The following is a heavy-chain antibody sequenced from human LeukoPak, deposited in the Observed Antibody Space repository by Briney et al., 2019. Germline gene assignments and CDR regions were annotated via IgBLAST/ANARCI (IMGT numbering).Heavy chain of an antibody. V-gene: IGHV4-30-4*01. Sequence: PSETLSLTCTGSGGSIISGDYYWSWIRQPPGKGLEWIGYIYYSGSPYYNPSLKSRVTISVATSKNQFSLKLSSVTAADTAVYYCASSTWSPSPFDYWGQGTLVTVSS. J-gene: IGHJ4*02. CDR2: IYYSGSP. CDR3: ASSTWSPSPFDY. D-gene: IGHD6-13*01. CDR1: GGSIISGDYY.